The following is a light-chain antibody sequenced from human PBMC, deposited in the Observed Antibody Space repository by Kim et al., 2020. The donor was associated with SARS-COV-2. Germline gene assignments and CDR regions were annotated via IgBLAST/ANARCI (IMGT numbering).Light chain of an antibody. CDR3: CSYAGSYGVV. V-gene: IGLV2-11*01. CDR2: DVS. CDR1: SSDVGGYSY. Sequence: GQSVTNSCTGTSSDVGGYSYVSWYQQHPGKAPKLMIYDVSKRPSGVPDRFSGSKSGNTASLTISGLQAEDEADYYCCSYAGSYGVVFGGGTQLTVL. J-gene: IGLJ2*01.